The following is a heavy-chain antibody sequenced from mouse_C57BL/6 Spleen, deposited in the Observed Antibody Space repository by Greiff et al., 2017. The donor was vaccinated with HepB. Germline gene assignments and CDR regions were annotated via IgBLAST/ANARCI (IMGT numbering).Heavy chain of an antibody. CDR3: ARIKDYYGSSYGAY. CDR1: GYTFTSYW. CDR2: IYPGSGST. J-gene: IGHJ3*01. V-gene: IGHV1-55*01. Sequence: VQLQQPGAELVKPGASVKMSCKASGYTFTSYWITWVKQRPGQGLEWIGDIYPGSGSTNYNEKFKSKATLTVDTSSSTAYMQLSSLTSEDSAVYYCARIKDYYGSSYGAYWGQGTLVTVSA. D-gene: IGHD1-1*01.